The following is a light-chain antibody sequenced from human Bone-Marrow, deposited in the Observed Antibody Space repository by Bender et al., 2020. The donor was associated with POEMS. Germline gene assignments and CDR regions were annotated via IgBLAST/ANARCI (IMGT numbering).Light chain of an antibody. Sequence: QSVLTQPPSASGTPGQRVTISCSGSNSNIGTNAVNWYQQFPGTAPKLLIYSDNQRPSGVPDRFYAFKSGTSASLAISGLQSEDEADYYGGAWDAGLGGGVFGGGTKLTVL. V-gene: IGLV1-44*01. CDR1: NSNIGTNA. CDR3: GAWDAGLGGGV. J-gene: IGLJ3*02. CDR2: SDN.